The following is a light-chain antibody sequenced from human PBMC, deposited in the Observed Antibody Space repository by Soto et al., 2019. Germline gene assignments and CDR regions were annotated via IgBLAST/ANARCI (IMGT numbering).Light chain of an antibody. V-gene: IGKV3-11*01. J-gene: IGKJ5*01. CDR3: QQRSNWPRVT. Sequence: EIVVTQSPATLSLSPGERATPSCRAGQSLTNSFIAWYQQKPGQAPRLLIYDASNRATGIPARFSGSGSGTDFTLTISSLEPEDFAVYYCQQRSNWPRVTFGQGTRLEIK. CDR2: DAS. CDR1: QSLTNSF.